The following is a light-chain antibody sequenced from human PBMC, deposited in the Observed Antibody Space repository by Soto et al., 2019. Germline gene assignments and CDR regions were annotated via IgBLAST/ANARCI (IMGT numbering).Light chain of an antibody. CDR2: DAS. J-gene: IGKJ1*01. CDR3: QQYNSYPVT. Sequence: DIQMTQSPSSLSESGGDRVTITCRASQGISTYLNWYQQKPGKAPKLLIYDASSLESGVPSRFSGSGSGTEFTLTISSLQPDDFATYYCQQYNSYPVTFGQGTKVDIK. V-gene: IGKV1-5*01. CDR1: QGISTY.